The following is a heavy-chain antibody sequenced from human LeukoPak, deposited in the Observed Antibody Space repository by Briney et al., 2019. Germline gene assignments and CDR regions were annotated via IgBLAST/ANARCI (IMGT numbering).Heavy chain of an antibody. CDR2: IHNTGRT. CDR1: GASISNYY. J-gene: IGHJ5*02. CDR3: ARYAATGGPNWFDP. Sequence: PSETLSLTCTVSGASISNYYWSWTRQPPGKGLKWIGYIHNTGRTNYNPSLKSRVTISADTSKNQFSLRLSSATAADTAIYYCARYAATGGPNWFDPWGPGTLVTVSS. V-gene: IGHV4-59*01. D-gene: IGHD2-15*01.